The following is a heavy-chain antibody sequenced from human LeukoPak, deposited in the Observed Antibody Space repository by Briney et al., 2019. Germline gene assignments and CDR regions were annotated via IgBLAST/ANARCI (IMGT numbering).Heavy chain of an antibody. D-gene: IGHD5-18*01. Sequence: PSETLSLTCAVYGGSFSGYYWSWIRQPPGKGLEWIGEINHSGSTNYNPSLKSRVTISVDTSKNQFSLKLSSVTAADTAVYYCARGRGVWIQLWPTVDYWGQGTLVTVSS. V-gene: IGHV4-34*01. CDR1: GGSFSGYY. J-gene: IGHJ4*02. CDR3: ARGRGVWIQLWPTVDY. CDR2: INHSGST.